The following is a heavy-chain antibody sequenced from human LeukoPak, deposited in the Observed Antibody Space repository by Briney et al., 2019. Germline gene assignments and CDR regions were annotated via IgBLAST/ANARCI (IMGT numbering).Heavy chain of an antibody. V-gene: IGHV1-2*02. CDR2: INPNSGAT. J-gene: IGHJ4*02. Sequence: ASVKVSCKTSGYTFTGYYMHWVRQAPGQGLEWMGWINPNSGATNYAQKFQGRVIMTRDTSISTVFMELNRLTSDDTAVYYCAREIEEYWGQGTLVTVSS. CDR1: GYTFTGYY. CDR3: AREIEEY. D-gene: IGHD2-21*01.